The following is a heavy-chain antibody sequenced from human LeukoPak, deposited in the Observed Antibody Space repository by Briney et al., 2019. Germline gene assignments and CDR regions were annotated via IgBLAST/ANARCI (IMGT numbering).Heavy chain of an antibody. V-gene: IGHV1-69*04. CDR3: AREIGYSYGPFAKYYFDY. Sequence: GASVKVSCKASGYTFTSYGISWVRQAPGQGLEWMGRIIPILGIANYAQKFQGRVTITADKSTSTAYMELSSLRSEDTAVYYCAREIGYSYGPFAKYYFDYWGQGTLVTVSS. CDR1: GYTFTSYG. D-gene: IGHD5-18*01. CDR2: IIPILGIA. J-gene: IGHJ4*02.